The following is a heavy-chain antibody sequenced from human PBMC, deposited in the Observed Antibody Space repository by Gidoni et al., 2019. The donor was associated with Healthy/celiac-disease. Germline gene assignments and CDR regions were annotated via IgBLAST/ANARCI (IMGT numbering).Heavy chain of an antibody. CDR2: IWYDGSNK. CDR3: ARDSLATGTSDAFDI. D-gene: IGHD4-17*01. Sequence: QVQLVESGGGVVQPGRSLRLSCAASGFPFSSYGMHWVRQAPGKGLEWVAVIWYDGSNKYYADAVKGRFTISRDNSKNTLYLQMNSLRAEDTAVYYCARDSLATGTSDAFDIWGQGTMVTVSS. V-gene: IGHV3-33*01. J-gene: IGHJ3*02. CDR1: GFPFSSYG.